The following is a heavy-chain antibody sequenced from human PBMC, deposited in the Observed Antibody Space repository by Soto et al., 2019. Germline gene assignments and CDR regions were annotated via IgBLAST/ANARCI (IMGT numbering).Heavy chain of an antibody. D-gene: IGHD3-9*01. V-gene: IGHV1-24*01. CDR1: GYTPPELS. CDR2: FDPEDGET. CDR3: ATGVTYYDILTGYYKGYYFDY. Sequence: GAPVKGSCKVSGYTPPELSLHWVRQAPGKGVEWVGGFDPEDGETIYAQKFQGRVTMTEDTSTDTAYMELSSLRSEDTAVYYCATGVTYYDILTGYYKGYYFDYWGQGTLVTVSS. J-gene: IGHJ4*02.